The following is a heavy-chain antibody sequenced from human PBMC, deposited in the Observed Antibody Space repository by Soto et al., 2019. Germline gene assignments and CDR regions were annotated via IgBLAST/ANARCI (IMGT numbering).Heavy chain of an antibody. J-gene: IGHJ6*02. CDR3: ARADYEILTGSYAMDV. CDR2: VSTNGAT. Sequence: SETLSLTCTVSDDFISSYYWNWIRQPAGKGLEWIGRVSTNGATNYNPSLESRVTMSVDTSKNQFSLKLTSVTAADTAVYFCARADYEILTGSYAMDVWRQGTTVTVSS. V-gene: IGHV4-4*07. CDR1: DDFISSYY. D-gene: IGHD3-9*01.